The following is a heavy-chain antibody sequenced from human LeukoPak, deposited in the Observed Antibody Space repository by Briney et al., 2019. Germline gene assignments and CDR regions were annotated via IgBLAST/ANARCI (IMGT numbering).Heavy chain of an antibody. V-gene: IGHV3-33*01. D-gene: IGHD3-9*01. J-gene: IGHJ6*02. CDR3: SREYFDWSRNYYYGMDV. CDR2: IWYDGSNK. Sequence: GGSLRLSCAASRFTFNNYGMHWVRQAPGKGLEWMALIWYDGSNKYYADSVKGRFTISRDNSKNTLYLQMNSLRAEDTAVYYCSREYFDWSRNYYYGMDVWGQGTTVTVSS. CDR1: RFTFNNYG.